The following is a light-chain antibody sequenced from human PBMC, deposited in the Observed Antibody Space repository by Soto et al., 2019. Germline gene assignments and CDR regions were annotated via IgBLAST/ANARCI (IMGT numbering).Light chain of an antibody. Sequence: QSALTQPASVSGSPGQSITTSCTGTSSDVGAYKYVSWYQQHPGKAPKVMIYEVSNRPSGVSNRFSGPKSGNTASLTISGLQAEDEADYFCSSYSSSSTLFVFGTGTKVTVL. CDR2: EVS. V-gene: IGLV2-14*01. J-gene: IGLJ1*01. CDR1: SSDVGAYKY. CDR3: SSYSSSSTLFV.